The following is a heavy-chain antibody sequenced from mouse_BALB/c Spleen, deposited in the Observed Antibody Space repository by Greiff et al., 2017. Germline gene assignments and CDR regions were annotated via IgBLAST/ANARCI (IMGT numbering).Heavy chain of an antibody. J-gene: IGHJ3*01. D-gene: IGHD1-1*01. CDR1: GFTFSSYT. V-gene: IGHV5-6-4*01. Sequence: EVKLQESGGGLVKPGGSLKLSCAASGFTFSSYTMSWVRQTPEKRLEWVATISSGGSYTYYPDSVKGRFTISRDNAKNTLYLQMSSLKSEDTAMYYCTRDPTVVASEAYWGQGTLVTVSA. CDR2: ISSGGSYT. CDR3: TRDPTVVASEAY.